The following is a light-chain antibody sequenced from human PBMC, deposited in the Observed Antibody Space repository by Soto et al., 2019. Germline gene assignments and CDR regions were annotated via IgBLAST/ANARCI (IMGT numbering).Light chain of an antibody. J-gene: IGLJ2*01. V-gene: IGLV1-47*02. CDR3: AAWDDSLSGLV. Sequence: QSVLTQPPSASGTPGQRVTISCSGTSSNIGSNHVDWYQHLPGTAPKLLIYDNNQRPSGVPDRFSGYKSGTSASLAISGLRSEDEADYYCAAWDDSLSGLVFGGGTKLTVL. CDR2: DNN. CDR1: SSNIGSNH.